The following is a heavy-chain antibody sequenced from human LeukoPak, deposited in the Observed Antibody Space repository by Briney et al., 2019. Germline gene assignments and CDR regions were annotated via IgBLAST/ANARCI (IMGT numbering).Heavy chain of an antibody. CDR3: ARAFRGIFGVFEAFDI. J-gene: IGHJ3*02. CDR1: GYTFTSYY. Sequence: ASVKVSCKASGYTFTSYYMHWVRQAPGQGLEWMGIINPSGGSTSYAQKLQGRVTMTTDTSTSTAYMELRSLRSDDTAVYYCARAFRGIFGVFEAFDIWGQGTMVTVSS. D-gene: IGHD3-3*01. V-gene: IGHV1-46*01. CDR2: INPSGGST.